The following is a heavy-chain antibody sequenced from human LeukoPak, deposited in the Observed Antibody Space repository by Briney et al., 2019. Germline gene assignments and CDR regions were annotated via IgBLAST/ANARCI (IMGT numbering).Heavy chain of an antibody. J-gene: IGHJ3*01. CDR1: GFSFSSYG. V-gene: IGHV3-30*18. CDR2: ISYDGSNK. D-gene: IGHD6-19*01. CDR3: AKLGYSSGWYDFQIDAFDF. Sequence: GTSLRLSCAASGFSFSSYGMHWVRQAPGKGLEWVAVISYDGSNKFYADSVKGRFTISRDNSKNTLYLQMNSLRAEDTAVYYCAKLGYSSGWYDFQIDAFDFWGQGTMVTVSS.